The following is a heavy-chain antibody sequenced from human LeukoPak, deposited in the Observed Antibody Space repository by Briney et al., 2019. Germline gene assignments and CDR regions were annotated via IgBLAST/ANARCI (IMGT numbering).Heavy chain of an antibody. CDR3: ARGLGIQPRGKLGY. CDR1: GYTFTSYG. D-gene: IGHD5-18*01. V-gene: IGHV1-8*02. Sequence: ASVKVSCKASGYTFTSYGISWVRQAPGQGLEWMGWMNPNSGNTGYAQKFQGRVTMTRNTSISTAYMELSSLRSEDTAVYYCARGLGIQPRGKLGYWGQGTLVTVSS. CDR2: MNPNSGNT. J-gene: IGHJ4*02.